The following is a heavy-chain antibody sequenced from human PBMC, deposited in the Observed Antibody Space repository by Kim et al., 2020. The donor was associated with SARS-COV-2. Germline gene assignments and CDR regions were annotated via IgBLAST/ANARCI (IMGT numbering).Heavy chain of an antibody. CDR3: TAVPCFDP. D-gene: IGHD2-2*01. J-gene: IGHJ5*02. CDR1: GFTFSNAW. V-gene: IGHV3-15*01. CDR2: IKSKTNGNTT. Sequence: GGSLRLSCAASGFTFSNAWMSWVRQAPGKGLEWVGRIKSKTNGNTTDYAAPVKCRFTISRDDSKNTLYLQMNSLKTADTSVYYCTAVPCFDPWVHVTLVT.